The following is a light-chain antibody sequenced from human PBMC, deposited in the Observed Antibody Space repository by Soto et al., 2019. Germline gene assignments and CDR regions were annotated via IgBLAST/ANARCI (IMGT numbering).Light chain of an antibody. V-gene: IGKV3-20*01. CDR3: QQYVSSPWT. CDR2: GAS. CDR1: QSVSSTY. J-gene: IGKJ1*01. Sequence: EIVLTQSPGTLSLSPGERATLSCRASQSVSSTYLAWYQQKPGQAPRLLIYGASSRTTGIPDGFSGSGSGTDFTLTISRLEPEDFAVYYCQQYVSSPWTFGQGTKVDIK.